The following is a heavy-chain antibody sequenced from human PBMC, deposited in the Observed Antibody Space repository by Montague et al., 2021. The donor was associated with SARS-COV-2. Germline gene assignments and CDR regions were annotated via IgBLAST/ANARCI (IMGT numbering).Heavy chain of an antibody. V-gene: IGHV4-59*01. CDR3: ANFRRTQLLFGTLYYGMDV. Sequence: SETLSLTCTGLVGWISSDDWSCIRLHPRQVLQWIGDISYSGSTNYNPSLKSRVTISVDTSKNHFTLRLSSVTAADTAVYYCANFRRTQLLFGTLYYGMDVWGQGTTVTVSS. CDR2: ISYSGST. D-gene: IGHD2-2*01. CDR1: VGWISSDD. J-gene: IGHJ6*02.